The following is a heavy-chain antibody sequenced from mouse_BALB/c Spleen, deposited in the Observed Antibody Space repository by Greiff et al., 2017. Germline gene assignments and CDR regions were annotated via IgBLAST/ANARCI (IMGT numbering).Heavy chain of an antibody. Sequence: EVMLVESGGGLVKLGGSLKLSCAASGFTFSSYYMSWVRQTPEKRLELVAAINSNGGSTYYPDTVKGRFTISRDNAKNTLYLQMSRLKSEDTALYYCASLYDGYYAWFAYWGQGTLVTVSA. V-gene: IGHV5-6-2*01. CDR1: GFTFSSYY. CDR3: ASLYDGYYAWFAY. D-gene: IGHD2-3*01. J-gene: IGHJ3*01. CDR2: INSNGGST.